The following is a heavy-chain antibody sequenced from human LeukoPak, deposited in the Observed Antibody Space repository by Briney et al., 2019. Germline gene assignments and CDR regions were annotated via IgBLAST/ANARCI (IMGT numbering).Heavy chain of an antibody. V-gene: IGHV1-18*01. Sequence: ASVKVSCKASGYTFTSHGISWVRQAPGQGLEWMGWISAYNGNTNYAQKLQGRVTVTTDTSTSTAYMELGSLRSDDTAVYYCARAPNSGNYIGDYWGQGTLVTVSS. J-gene: IGHJ4*02. CDR3: ARAPNSGNYIGDY. CDR1: GYTFTSHG. D-gene: IGHD1-26*01. CDR2: ISAYNGNT.